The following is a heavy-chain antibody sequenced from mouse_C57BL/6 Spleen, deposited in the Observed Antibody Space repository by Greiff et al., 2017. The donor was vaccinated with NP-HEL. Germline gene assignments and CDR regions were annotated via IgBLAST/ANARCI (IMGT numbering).Heavy chain of an antibody. CDR2: INPSTGGT. CDR3: ARKRYDYDGAWFAY. V-gene: IGHV1-42*01. D-gene: IGHD2-4*01. CDR1: GYSFTGYY. J-gene: IGHJ3*01. Sequence: VQLKESGPELVKPGASVKISCKASGYSFTGYYMNWVKQSPEKSLEWIGEINPSTGGTTYNQKFKAKATLTVDKSSSTAYMQLKSLTSEDSAVYYCARKRYDYDGAWFAYWGQGTLVTVSA.